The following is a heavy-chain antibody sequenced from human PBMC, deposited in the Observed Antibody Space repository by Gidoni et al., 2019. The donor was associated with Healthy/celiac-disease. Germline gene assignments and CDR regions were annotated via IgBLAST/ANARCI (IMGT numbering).Heavy chain of an antibody. Sequence: VHLVESGGGLGQPGVYFRLSCAASGCTFSKPWMKWVRQAPGKGLEWDGRIKSKTDGGTRDYAASVKGRLTISRDDTKNTLYLQMNSEKSEDTAVYYCTTDAGEQIGSLTGYCDYWGQGTQVTGSS. CDR3: TTDAGEQIGSLTGYCDY. CDR1: GCTFSKPW. D-gene: IGHD3-9*01. J-gene: IGHJ4*02. V-gene: IGHV3-15*01. CDR2: IKSKTDGGTR.